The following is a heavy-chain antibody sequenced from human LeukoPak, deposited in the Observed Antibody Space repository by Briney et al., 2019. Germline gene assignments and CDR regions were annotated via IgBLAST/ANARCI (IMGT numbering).Heavy chain of an antibody. V-gene: IGHV4-4*07. Sequence: SETLSLTCTVSGGSISSYYWSWIRQPAGKGLEWIGRIYTSGSTNYNPSLKSRVTMSVDTSKNQFSLQLTSVTAADTAVYYCARDDYRGVTNFDPWGQGTLVTVSS. J-gene: IGHJ5*02. CDR2: IYTSGST. CDR1: GGSISSYY. D-gene: IGHD3-10*01. CDR3: ARDDYRGVTNFDP.